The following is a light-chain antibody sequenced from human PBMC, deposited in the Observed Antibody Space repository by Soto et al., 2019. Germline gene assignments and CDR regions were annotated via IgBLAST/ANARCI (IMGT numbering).Light chain of an antibody. CDR2: KAS. CDR1: QSISNW. CDR3: QQYYSYRA. Sequence: DIQMTQSPSTLSASVGDRVTITCRTSQSISNWLAWHQQKPGKAPKLLIYKASSLESGVPSRFSGSGSGTEFTLTISSLQPDDAATYYCQQYYSYRAFGQGTKV. V-gene: IGKV1-5*03. J-gene: IGKJ1*01.